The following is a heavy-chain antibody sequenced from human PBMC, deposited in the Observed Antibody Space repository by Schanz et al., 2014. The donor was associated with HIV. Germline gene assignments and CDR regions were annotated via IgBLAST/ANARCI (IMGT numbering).Heavy chain of an antibody. CDR1: GGTFSSFV. CDR3: ATGPGLVGAIDY. Sequence: QVQLVQSGAEVKKPGSSVKVSCRTSGGTFSSFVIVWVRQAPGQPLEWMGAIIPVFGTRNYAQRFQGRVTITADDSISTAYMEVSSLRSEDTAVYYCATGPGLVGAIDYWGQGTLVIVSS. V-gene: IGHV1-69*01. D-gene: IGHD1-26*01. CDR2: IIPVFGTR. J-gene: IGHJ4*02.